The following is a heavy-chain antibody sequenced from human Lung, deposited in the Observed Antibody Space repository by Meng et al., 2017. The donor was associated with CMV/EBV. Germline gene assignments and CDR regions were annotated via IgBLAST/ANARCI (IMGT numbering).Heavy chain of an antibody. V-gene: IGHV3-23*01. J-gene: IGHJ5*02. Sequence: ETXSLXCAASGFTFSNYAMSWVRQAPGKGLEWVSALSGSGGATYYADSVKGRFTISRDNSKSTVYLQMKSLRAEDTAVYYCARNPGGRPNWFDPWGRGTLVTFSS. CDR2: LSGSGGAT. CDR1: GFTFSNYA. D-gene: IGHD4-23*01. CDR3: ARNPGGRPNWFDP.